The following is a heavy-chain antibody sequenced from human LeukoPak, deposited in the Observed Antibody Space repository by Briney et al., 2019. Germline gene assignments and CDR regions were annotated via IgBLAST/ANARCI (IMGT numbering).Heavy chain of an antibody. CDR2: ISYDGSNK. D-gene: IGHD3-22*01. CDR3: ARDATYYYDSSGYSYYFDY. CDR1: GFTFSSYA. J-gene: IGHJ4*02. Sequence: GGSLRLSCAASGFTFSSYAMHWVRQAPGKGPGWVAVISYDGSNKYYADSVKGRFTISRDNSKNTLYLQMNSLRAEDTAVYYCARDATYYYDSSGYSYYFDYWGQGTLVTVSS. V-gene: IGHV3-30-3*01.